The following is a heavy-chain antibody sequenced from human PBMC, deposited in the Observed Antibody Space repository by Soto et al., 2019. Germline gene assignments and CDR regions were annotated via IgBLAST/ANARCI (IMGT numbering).Heavy chain of an antibody. Sequence: SGGSLRLSCAASGFSFRSYAMSWVRQAPGKGLEWVSAISGSGGSTYYADSVKGRFTISRDNSKNTLYLQMNSLRAEDTAVYYCAKDLKINPRPFDYWGQGTLVTVSS. CDR1: GFSFRSYA. CDR2: ISGSGGST. J-gene: IGHJ4*02. CDR3: AKDLKINPRPFDY. V-gene: IGHV3-23*01.